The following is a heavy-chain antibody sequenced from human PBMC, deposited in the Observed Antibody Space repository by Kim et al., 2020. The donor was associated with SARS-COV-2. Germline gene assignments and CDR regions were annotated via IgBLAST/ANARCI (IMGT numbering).Heavy chain of an antibody. CDR3: AMGVVVVAADYYYYYMDV. D-gene: IGHD2-15*01. J-gene: IGHJ6*03. CDR2: MNPNSGNT. CDR1: GYTFTSYD. Sequence: ASVKVSCKASGYTFTSYDINWVRQATGQGLEWMGWMNPNSGNTGYAQKFQGRVTMTRNTSISTAYMELSSLRSEDTAVYYCAMGVVVVAADYYYYYMDVWGKGTTVTVSS. V-gene: IGHV1-8*01.